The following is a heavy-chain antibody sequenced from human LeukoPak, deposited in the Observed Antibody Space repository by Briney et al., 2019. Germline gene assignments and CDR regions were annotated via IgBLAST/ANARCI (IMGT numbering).Heavy chain of an antibody. J-gene: IGHJ5*01. D-gene: IGHD3-10*01. CDR3: AKDAVRGSGRINWFDS. CDR2: ITGIDGST. CDR1: GFTFASYA. V-gene: IGHV3-23*01. Sequence: GGSLRLSCATSGFTFASYAMTWVRQAPGKGLEWVSGITGIDGSTYYADSEKGRFTISRDNSKNTLYLQMNSLRGEDTAAYYCAKDAVRGSGRINWFDSWGQGTLVTVSS.